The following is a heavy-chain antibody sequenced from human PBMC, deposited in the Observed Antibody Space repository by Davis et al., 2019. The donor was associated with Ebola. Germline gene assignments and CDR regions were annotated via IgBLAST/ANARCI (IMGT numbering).Heavy chain of an antibody. J-gene: IGHJ6*02. V-gene: IGHV5-51*01. Sequence: GESLKISCQGSAYNFEDYWIAWVRQVPGKGLEWMGIIYPGDSETRYNPSFQGQVTISADKSKITAYLQYSRLKASDTGIYYCARLQLPRQVLTGGGSDYSVDVWGQGTTVSVSS. D-gene: IGHD2-8*02. CDR2: IYPGDSET. CDR3: ARLQLPRQVLTGGGSDYSVDV. CDR1: AYNFEDYW.